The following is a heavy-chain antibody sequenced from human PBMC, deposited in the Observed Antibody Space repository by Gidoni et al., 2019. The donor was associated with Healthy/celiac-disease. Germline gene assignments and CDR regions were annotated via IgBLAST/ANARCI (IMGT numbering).Heavy chain of an antibody. Sequence: EVQLLESGGGLVQPGGSLRISCAASGFTFSSYAMSWVRQAPGKGLEWVSAISGSGGSTYYADSVKGRFTISRDNSKNTMYLQMNSLRAEDTAVYYCAKDATVTDAFDIWGQGTMVTVSS. V-gene: IGHV3-23*01. D-gene: IGHD4-17*01. CDR1: GFTFSSYA. CDR3: AKDATVTDAFDI. CDR2: ISGSGGST. J-gene: IGHJ3*02.